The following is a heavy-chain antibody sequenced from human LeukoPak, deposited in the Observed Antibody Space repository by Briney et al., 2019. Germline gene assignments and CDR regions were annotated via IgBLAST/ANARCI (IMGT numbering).Heavy chain of an antibody. J-gene: IGHJ4*02. D-gene: IGHD3-22*01. CDR1: GFSLSTGGMC. CDR2: IDWDNDK. V-gene: IGHV2-70*11. CDR3: ARGYYDTSAYIDY. Sequence: SGPTLVNPTQTLTLTCTFSGFSLSTGGMCVSWIRQPPGKALEWLARIDWDNDKYYSTSLKTRLTISEDTSKNQVVLTMTNMDPVDTATYYCARGYYDTSAYIDYWGQGTLVTVSS.